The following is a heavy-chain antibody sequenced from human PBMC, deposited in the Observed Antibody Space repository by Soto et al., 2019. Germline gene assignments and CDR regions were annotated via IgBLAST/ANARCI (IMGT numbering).Heavy chain of an antibody. CDR2: ISAYNGNT. CDR3: ASDPCSGGSCYSPNYYYYYGMDV. V-gene: IGHV1-18*01. D-gene: IGHD2-15*01. CDR1: GYTFTSYG. Sequence: QVQLVQSGAEVKKPGASVKVSCKASGYTFTSYGISWVRQAPGQGLEWMGWISAYNGNTNYAQKLQGRVTMTTDTSTSTAYMELRSLRSDDTAVYYCASDPCSGGSCYSPNYYYYYGMDVWGQGTTVTVSS. J-gene: IGHJ6*02.